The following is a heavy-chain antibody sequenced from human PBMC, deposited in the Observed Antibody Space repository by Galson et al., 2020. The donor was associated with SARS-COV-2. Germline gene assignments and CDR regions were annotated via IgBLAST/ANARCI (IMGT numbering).Heavy chain of an antibody. D-gene: IGHD3-3*01. CDR3: TTGGTITIFGVVIILSAFYI. Sequence: AWMSWVRQAPGKGLEWVGRIKSKTDGGTTDYAAPVKGRFTISRDDSKNTLYLQMNSLKTEDTAVYYCTTGGTITIFGVVIILSAFYIWGQGTMVTVSS. V-gene: IGHV3-15*01. CDR1: AW. J-gene: IGHJ3*02. CDR2: IKSKTDGGTT.